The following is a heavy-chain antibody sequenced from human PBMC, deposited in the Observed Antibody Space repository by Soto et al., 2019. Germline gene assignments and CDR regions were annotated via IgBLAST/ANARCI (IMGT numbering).Heavy chain of an antibody. D-gene: IGHD2-15*01. V-gene: IGHV3-9*02. CDR3: GKDGKAGGLDF. CDR2: IFLESDRT. Sequence: EGQLVESGGGLLQPGRSLRLSCAVSGSTSNEYAMHGLRQAPGKGLEWGSGIFLESDRTGYADSVKGRFTTSRDKAKNYLYLQMNSLRSVDKALYCCGKDGKAGGLDFWGQGTLVTVSS. J-gene: IGHJ4*02. CDR1: GSTSNEYA.